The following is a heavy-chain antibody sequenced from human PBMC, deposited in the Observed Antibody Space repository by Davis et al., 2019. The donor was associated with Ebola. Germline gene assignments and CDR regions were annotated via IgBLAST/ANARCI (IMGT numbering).Heavy chain of an antibody. J-gene: IGHJ3*02. V-gene: IGHV3-30-3*01. D-gene: IGHD2-15*01. CDR2: ISYDGSNK. CDR1: GFTFSSYA. CDR3: ARGEEVVAATVDAFDI. Sequence: GESLKISCAASGFTFSSYAMHWVRQAPGKGLEWVAVISYDGSNKYYADSVKGRFTISRDNSKNTLYLQMNSLRAEDTAVYYCARGEEVVAATVDAFDIWGQGTMVTVSS.